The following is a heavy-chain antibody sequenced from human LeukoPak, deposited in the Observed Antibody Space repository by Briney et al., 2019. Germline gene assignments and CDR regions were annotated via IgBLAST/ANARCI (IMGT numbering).Heavy chain of an antibody. CDR3: TRLTMVRGVIIDY. V-gene: IGHV3-73*01. CDR2: IRSKANSSAT. Sequence: GGSLRLSCAASGFTFSGSAMHWVRQASGKGLEWVGRIRSKANSSATAYAASVKGRFTISRDDSKNTAYLQMNSLKTEDTAVYYCTRLTMVRGVIIDYWGQGTLVTVSS. J-gene: IGHJ4*02. D-gene: IGHD3-10*01. CDR1: GFTFSGSA.